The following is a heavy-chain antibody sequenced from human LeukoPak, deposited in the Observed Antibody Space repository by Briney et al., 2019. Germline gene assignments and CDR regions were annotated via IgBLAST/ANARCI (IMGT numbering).Heavy chain of an antibody. CDR2: ISYDGSNK. J-gene: IGHJ4*02. Sequence: PGGSLRLSCAASGFTFSSYSMNWVRQAPGKGLEWVAVISYDGSNKYYADSVKGRFTISRDNSKNTLYLQMNSLRTEDTALYYCARAPGVVAGYFDYWGQGALVTVSS. D-gene: IGHD2-15*01. CDR1: GFTFSSYS. CDR3: ARAPGVVAGYFDY. V-gene: IGHV3-30*03.